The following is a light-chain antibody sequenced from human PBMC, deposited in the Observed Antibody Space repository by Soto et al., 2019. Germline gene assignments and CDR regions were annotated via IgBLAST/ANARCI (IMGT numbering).Light chain of an antibody. CDR2: DNE. CDR3: GTWDTSLSAYV. CDR1: SSNIGDNY. V-gene: IGLV1-51*01. J-gene: IGLJ1*01. Sequence: QSVLTQPPSVSAAPGQKVTISCSGSSSNIGDNYVSWYQQLPGTAPKLLIADNERRPSGIPDRFSGSKSGTTATLAITGLQTGDEAEYYCGTWDTSLSAYVFAAGTKLTVL.